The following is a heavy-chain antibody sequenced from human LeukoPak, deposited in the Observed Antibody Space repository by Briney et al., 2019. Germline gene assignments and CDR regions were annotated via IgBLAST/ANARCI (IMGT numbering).Heavy chain of an antibody. J-gene: IGHJ3*02. CDR2: IIPIFGTA. Sequence: SVKVSCKASGGTFSSYAISWVRQAPGQGLEWMGGIIPIFGTANYAQKFQGRVTITTDESTSTAYMELSSLRSEDTAVYYCARARYCSSISCREAFDIWGQGTMVTVSS. D-gene: IGHD2-2*01. CDR3: ARARYCSSISCREAFDI. V-gene: IGHV1-69*05. CDR1: GGTFSSYA.